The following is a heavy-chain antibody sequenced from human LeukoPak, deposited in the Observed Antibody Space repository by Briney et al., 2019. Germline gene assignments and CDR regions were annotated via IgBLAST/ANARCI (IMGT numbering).Heavy chain of an antibody. D-gene: IGHD3-22*01. CDR1: GFTFDDYA. CDR2: ISWNSGSI. V-gene: IGHV3-9*01. CDR3: AKATDSRVYTLVGY. J-gene: IGHJ4*02. Sequence: GRSLRLSCAASGFTFDDYAMHWVRQAPGKGLEWVSGISWNSGSIGYADSVKGRFTISRDNAKNSLYLQMNSLRAEDTALYYCAKATDSRVYTLVGYGGQGPLVTVSS.